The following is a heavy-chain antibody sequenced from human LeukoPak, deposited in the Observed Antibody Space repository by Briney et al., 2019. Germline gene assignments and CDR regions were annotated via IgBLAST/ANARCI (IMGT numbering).Heavy chain of an antibody. D-gene: IGHD6-13*01. CDR2: MNPNTGNT. J-gene: IGHJ6*03. CDR1: GYTFTNYD. Sequence: GASVKVSCKASGYTFTNYDINWVRQAAGQGLEWMGWMNPNTGNTGYAQNLQGRVTITRDTSITTAYMELSSLRSEDMAVYYCARGIAAAGYYYFYMDVWGKGTTVTISS. V-gene: IGHV1-8*03. CDR3: ARGIAAAGYYYFYMDV.